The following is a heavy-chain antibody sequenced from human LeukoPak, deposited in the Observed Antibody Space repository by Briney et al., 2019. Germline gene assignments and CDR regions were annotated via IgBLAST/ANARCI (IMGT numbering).Heavy chain of an antibody. V-gene: IGHV3-21*01. CDR1: GFTFSSYS. CDR2: ISSSSSYI. CDR3: ARDGVLYCNSTSCYFRYYYYGMDV. D-gene: IGHD2-2*01. Sequence: PGGSLRLSCAASGFTFSSYSVNWVRQAPGKGLEWVSSISSSSSYIYYADSVKGRFTISRDNAKNSLYLQMNSLRAEDTAVYYCARDGVLYCNSTSCYFRYYYYGMDVWGQGTTVTVSS. J-gene: IGHJ6*02.